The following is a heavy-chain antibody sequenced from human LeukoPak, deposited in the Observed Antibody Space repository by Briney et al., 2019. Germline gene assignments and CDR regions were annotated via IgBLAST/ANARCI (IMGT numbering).Heavy chain of an antibody. Sequence: GASVKVSCKASGYTFTSYGISWVRQAPGQGLEWMGWISAYNGNTNYAQKLQGRVTMTTDTSTSTAYMELRSLRPDDTAVYYCARDRYDSSGYYPDYWGQGTLVTVSS. D-gene: IGHD3-22*01. V-gene: IGHV1-18*01. J-gene: IGHJ4*02. CDR3: ARDRYDSSGYYPDY. CDR2: ISAYNGNT. CDR1: GYTFTSYG.